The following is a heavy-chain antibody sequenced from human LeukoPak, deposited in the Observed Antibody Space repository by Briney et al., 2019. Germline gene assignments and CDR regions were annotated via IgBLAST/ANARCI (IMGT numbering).Heavy chain of an antibody. Sequence: SETLSLTCTVSGGSFSGYYWSWIRKTPGKGLEWIGEIDSGGVTNYHPSLESRVTISLDTSKDRFSLDLRSLTAADTAVYNCARGANWYYFDYWGHGTLVTVSS. V-gene: IGHV4-34*01. D-gene: IGHD1-1*01. J-gene: IGHJ4*01. CDR1: GGSFSGYY. CDR2: IDSGGVT. CDR3: ARGANWYYFDY.